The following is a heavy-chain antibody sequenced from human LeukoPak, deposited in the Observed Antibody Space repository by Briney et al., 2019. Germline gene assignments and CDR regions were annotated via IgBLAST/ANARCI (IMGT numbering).Heavy chain of an antibody. CDR2: IYHSGST. D-gene: IGHD5-24*01. CDR3: ARVKAKGITADY. Sequence: SQTLSLTCTVSGGSISSGSYYWSWIRQPPGKGLEWIGYIYHSGSTYYNPSLKSRVTISVDRSKNQFSLKLSSVTAADTAVYYCARVKAKGITADYWGQGTLVTVSS. J-gene: IGHJ4*02. CDR1: GGSISSGSYY. V-gene: IGHV4-30-2*01.